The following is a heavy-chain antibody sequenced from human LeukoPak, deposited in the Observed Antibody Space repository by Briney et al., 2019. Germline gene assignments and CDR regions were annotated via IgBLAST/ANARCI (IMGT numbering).Heavy chain of an antibody. CDR3: TSGHYDFWSGYYDFDY. J-gene: IGHJ4*02. CDR1: GFTFGDYA. V-gene: IGHV3-49*04. CDR2: IRSKAYGGTT. D-gene: IGHD3-3*01. Sequence: GGSLRLSCTASGFTFGDYAMSWVRQAPGKGLEWVGFIRSKAYGGTTEYAASVKGRFTISRDDSKSIAYLQMNSLKTEDTAVYYCTSGHYDFWSGYYDFDYWGQGTLVTVSS.